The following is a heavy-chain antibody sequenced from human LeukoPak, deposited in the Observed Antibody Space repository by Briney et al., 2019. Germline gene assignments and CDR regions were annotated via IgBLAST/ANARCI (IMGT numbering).Heavy chain of an antibody. J-gene: IGHJ4*02. CDR2: IGSSGGGI. CDR3: AIDPNWGTHS. CDR1: GFTFSTYT. V-gene: IGHV3-23*01. Sequence: GGSLRLSCAASGFTFSTYTMYWVRHPPGKGLEWVSIIGSSGGGIHYADSVKGRFTISRDDSKNALYLQMNSLRVEDTAVYYCAIDPNWGTHSWGQGVLVTVSS. D-gene: IGHD7-27*01.